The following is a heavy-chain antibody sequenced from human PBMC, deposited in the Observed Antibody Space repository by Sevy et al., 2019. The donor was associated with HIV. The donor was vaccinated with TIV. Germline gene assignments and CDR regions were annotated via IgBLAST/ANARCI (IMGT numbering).Heavy chain of an antibody. D-gene: IGHD3-3*01. CDR1: GGSISSGGYY. CDR3: ARGYYDFWSGYYTAKSRYYYYYGMDV. V-gene: IGHV4-31*03. CDR2: IYYSGST. Sequence: SETLSLTCTVSGGSISSGGYYWSWIRQHPGKGLEWIGYIYYSGSTYYDPSLKSRVTISVDTSKNQFSLKLSSVTAADTAVYYCARGYYDFWSGYYTAKSRYYYYYGMDVWGQGTTVTVSS. J-gene: IGHJ6*02.